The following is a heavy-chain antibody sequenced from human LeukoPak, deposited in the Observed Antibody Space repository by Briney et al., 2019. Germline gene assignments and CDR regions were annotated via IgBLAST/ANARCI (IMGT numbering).Heavy chain of an antibody. V-gene: IGHV3-48*01. Sequence: PGGPLRLSCATSGFTFSSYSMNWVRQAPGQGLEWVSYITSTSETIYYADSVKGRFTISRDNAKNSLYLQMNSLRVEDTAVYYCANLLVRGVIRGVDYWGQGTLVTVSS. D-gene: IGHD3-10*01. CDR3: ANLLVRGVIRGVDY. J-gene: IGHJ4*02. CDR2: ITSTSETI. CDR1: GFTFSSYS.